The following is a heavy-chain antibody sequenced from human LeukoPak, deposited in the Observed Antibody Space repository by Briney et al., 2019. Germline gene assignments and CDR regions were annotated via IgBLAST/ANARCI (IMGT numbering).Heavy chain of an antibody. CDR1: GFTFSSYW. CDR3: AREKGSYYGSGSSFDY. CDR2: IKQDGSEK. J-gene: IGHJ4*02. Sequence: GGSLRLSCAASGFTFSSYWMSWVRQAPGKGLEWVANIKQDGSEKYYVDSVKGRFTISRDNAKNSLYLQMNSLRAEDTAVYYCAREKGSYYGSGSSFDYWGQGTLVTVSS. V-gene: IGHV3-7*01. D-gene: IGHD3-10*01.